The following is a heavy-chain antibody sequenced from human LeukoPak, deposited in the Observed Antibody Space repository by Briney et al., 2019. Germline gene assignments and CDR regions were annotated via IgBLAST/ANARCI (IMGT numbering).Heavy chain of an antibody. CDR1: GYTFTSYG. J-gene: IGHJ4*02. CDR3: ARVRNGSCWYFASPDY. V-gene: IGHV1-18*01. CDR2: ISAYNGNT. Sequence: ASVKVSCKASGYTFTSYGISWVRQAPGQGLEWMGWISAYNGNTNYAQKLQGRVTMTTDTSTSTAYMELRSLRSEDTAVYYCARVRNGSCWYFASPDYWGQGTLVTVSS. D-gene: IGHD6-19*01.